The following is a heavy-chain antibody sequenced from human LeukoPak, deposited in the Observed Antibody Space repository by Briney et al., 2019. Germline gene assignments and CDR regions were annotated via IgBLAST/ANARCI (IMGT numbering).Heavy chain of an antibody. D-gene: IGHD7-27*01. CDR3: ARNWEGWSKGMDV. Sequence: PSQTLSLTCTVSGGSISSGGYYWSWIRQHPGKGLEWIGYIYYSGSTNYNPSLKSRVTISVDTSKNQFSLKLSSVTAADTAVYYCARNWEGWSKGMDVWGQGTTVTVSS. V-gene: IGHV4-31*03. CDR1: GGSISSGGYY. J-gene: IGHJ6*02. CDR2: IYYSGST.